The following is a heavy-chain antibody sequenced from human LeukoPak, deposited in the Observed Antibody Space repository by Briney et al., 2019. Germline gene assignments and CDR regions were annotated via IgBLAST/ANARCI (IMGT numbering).Heavy chain of an antibody. J-gene: IGHJ3*02. CDR2: INHSGST. CDR3: ARGRTAMVRGAFDI. CDR1: GGSFSGYY. D-gene: IGHD5-18*01. V-gene: IGHV4-34*01. Sequence: SESLSLTCAVYGGSFSGYYWSWIRQPPGKGLEWIGEINHSGSTNYNTSLKRRVTISVDTSKNQFSLKLSSVTAADTAVYYCARGRTAMVRGAFDIWGQGTMVTVSS.